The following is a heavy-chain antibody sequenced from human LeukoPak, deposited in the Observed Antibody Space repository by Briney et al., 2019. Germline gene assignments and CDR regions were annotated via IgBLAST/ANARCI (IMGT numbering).Heavy chain of an antibody. D-gene: IGHD2-2*01. CDR3: ARDCSSTSCYANFDY. CDR2: INAGNGNT. J-gene: IGHJ4*02. Sequence: ASLKVSCKASGYTFTSYAMHSVRQAPGQRLEWMGWINAGNGNTKYSQKFQGRVTITRDTSASTAYMELSSLRSEDTAVYYCARDCSSTSCYANFDYWGQGTLVTASS. CDR1: GYTFTSYA. V-gene: IGHV1-3*01.